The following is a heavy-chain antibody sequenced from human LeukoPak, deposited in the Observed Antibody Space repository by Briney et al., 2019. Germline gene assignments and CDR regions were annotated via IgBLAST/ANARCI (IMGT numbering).Heavy chain of an antibody. J-gene: IGHJ3*02. CDR3: ARGPYGGNRGGAFDI. V-gene: IGHV4-59*01. D-gene: IGHD4-23*01. Sequence: SETLSLTCTVSGGSISSYYWSWIRQPPGKGLEWIAYLYYSGSTDYNPSLKSRVTVSVGSPKNQVSLKLSSVTAADTAVYYCARGPYGGNRGGAFDIWGQGTMVTVSS. CDR2: LYYSGST. CDR1: GGSISSYY.